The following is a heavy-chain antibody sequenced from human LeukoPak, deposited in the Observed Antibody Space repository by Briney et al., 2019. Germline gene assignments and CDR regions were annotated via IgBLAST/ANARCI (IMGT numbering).Heavy chain of an antibody. V-gene: IGHV3-7*01. Sequence: VGDLRLSCAASGFTFSSYWMSWVRQAPGKGLEWVANIKQDGSEKYYVDSVKRRFTISRDNAKNSLYLQMNSLRAEDTAVYYCARDDRPGPYYYYMDVWGKGTTVSVSS. CDR2: IKQDGSEK. J-gene: IGHJ6*03. CDR3: ARDDRPGPYYYYMDV. CDR1: GFTFSSYW. D-gene: IGHD1-14*01.